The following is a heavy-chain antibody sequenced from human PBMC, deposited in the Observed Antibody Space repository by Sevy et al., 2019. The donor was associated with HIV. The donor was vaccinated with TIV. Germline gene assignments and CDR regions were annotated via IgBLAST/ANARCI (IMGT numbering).Heavy chain of an antibody. CDR3: TTDAGMIPWYALQH. CDR2: IKSNIDGGTA. CDR1: GFSFTDAW. V-gene: IGHV3-15*01. J-gene: IGHJ1*01. Sequence: GGSLRLSCAASGFSFTDAWMRWVRQAPGQGLEWIGRIKSNIDGGTADYAAAVRGRFTISRDDSKNAVYLQLNSLKTEDTAVYYCTTDAGMIPWYALQHWGRRTLVTVSS. D-gene: IGHD2-8*01.